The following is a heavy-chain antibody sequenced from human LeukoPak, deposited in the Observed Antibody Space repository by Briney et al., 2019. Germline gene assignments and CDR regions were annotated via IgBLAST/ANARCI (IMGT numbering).Heavy chain of an antibody. V-gene: IGHV3-30*02. Sequence: PGGSLRLSCAASGFTFSSYGMHWVRQAPGKGLEWVAFIQYDGSNKYYADSVKGRFTISRDNSKNTLYLQMNSLRAEDTAVYYCARDPDGSYEALSIDYWGQGTLVTVSS. J-gene: IGHJ4*02. CDR1: GFTFSSYG. CDR2: IQYDGSNK. D-gene: IGHD1-26*01. CDR3: ARDPDGSYEALSIDY.